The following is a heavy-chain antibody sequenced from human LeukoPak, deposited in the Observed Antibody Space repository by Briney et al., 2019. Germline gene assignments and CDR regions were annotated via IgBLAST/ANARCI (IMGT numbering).Heavy chain of an antibody. CDR2: ISDSGGRT. V-gene: IGHV3-23*01. CDR3: GKEAGNAWSYFDY. J-gene: IGHJ4*02. D-gene: IGHD2-15*01. Sequence: PGGSLRLFCAGSGFILSSYEMTWIRQAPGKGLEWVSSISDSGGRTYYADSVKGRFTISRDNSKNTLYLQMISLRVEDSAVYYCGKEAGNAWSYFDYCAQATLVAVSS. CDR1: GFILSSYE.